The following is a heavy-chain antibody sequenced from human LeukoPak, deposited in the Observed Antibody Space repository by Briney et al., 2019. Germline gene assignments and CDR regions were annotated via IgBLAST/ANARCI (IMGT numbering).Heavy chain of an antibody. J-gene: IGHJ6*02. D-gene: IGHD5-18*01. Sequence: PGGSLRLSCTASGFTFGNHAMSWVRQAPGKGLEWVGFIRSKAYGGTTEYDASVKGRFTISRDDSKSIAYLQMNSLKTEDTAVYYCSRGPIQLWLHDAMDVWGQGTTVTVSS. CDR2: IRSKAYGGTT. V-gene: IGHV3-49*04. CDR3: SRGPIQLWLHDAMDV. CDR1: GFTFGNHA.